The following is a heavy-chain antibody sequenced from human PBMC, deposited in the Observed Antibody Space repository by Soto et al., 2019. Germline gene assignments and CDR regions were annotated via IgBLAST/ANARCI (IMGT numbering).Heavy chain of an antibody. D-gene: IGHD6-19*01. Sequence: QVQLVQSGAEVKKPGASVKVSCKASGYTFTSYAMHWVRQAPGQRLEWMGWINAGNGNTKDSQKFQGRVTITRDTSASTAYMELSSLRSEDTAVYYCARVIYSSGWSPFDYWGQGTLVTVSS. CDR1: GYTFTSYA. J-gene: IGHJ4*02. V-gene: IGHV1-3*01. CDR3: ARVIYSSGWSPFDY. CDR2: INAGNGNT.